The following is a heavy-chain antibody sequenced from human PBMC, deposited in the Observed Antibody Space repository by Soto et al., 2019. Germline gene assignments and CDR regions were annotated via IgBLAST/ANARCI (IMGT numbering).Heavy chain of an antibody. CDR3: AREIYGSGSYYGES. J-gene: IGHJ4*02. Sequence: XETLSLXCAVYGGSFSGYYWSWIRQPPGKGLEWIGEINHSGSTNYNPSLKSRVTISVDTSKNQFSLKLSSVTAADTAVYYCAREIYGSGSYYGESWGQGTLVTVSS. CDR2: INHSGST. D-gene: IGHD3-10*01. CDR1: GGSFSGYY. V-gene: IGHV4-34*01.